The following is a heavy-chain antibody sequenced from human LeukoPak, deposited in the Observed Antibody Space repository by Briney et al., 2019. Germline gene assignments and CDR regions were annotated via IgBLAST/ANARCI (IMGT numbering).Heavy chain of an antibody. CDR3: AKDPRAMGRYFFVD. CDR1: GFTFNAYA. CDR2: ISSSGDAT. J-gene: IGHJ4*01. Sequence: GGSLRLSCVGSGFTFNAYAMSWVRQRPGKGPEWVSMISSSGDATDYAESVKDRLSISIDNAKKTLYLQINDPRGDDTAIYYFAKDPRAMGRYFFVDWGQGSLVIVSS. V-gene: IGHV3-23*01. D-gene: IGHD3-16*01.